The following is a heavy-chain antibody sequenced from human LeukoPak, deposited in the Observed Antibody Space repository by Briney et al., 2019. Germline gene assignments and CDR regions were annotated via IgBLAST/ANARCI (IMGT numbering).Heavy chain of an antibody. CDR3: ARDSPDGSGTYYNDSPDY. Sequence: ASVKVSCKASGYTFSSYGISWVRQAPAQGLEWMGWISGYNGNTNYRQKLQGRVTMTTDTFTGTAYMDLKSLRSDDTAIYYCARDSPDGSGTYYNDSPDYWGQGTLVTVSS. CDR2: ISGYNGNT. V-gene: IGHV1-18*01. CDR1: GYTFSSYG. D-gene: IGHD3-10*01. J-gene: IGHJ4*02.